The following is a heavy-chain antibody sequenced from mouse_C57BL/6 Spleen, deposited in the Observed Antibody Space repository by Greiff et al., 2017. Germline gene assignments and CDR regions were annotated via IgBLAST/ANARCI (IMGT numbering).Heavy chain of an antibody. CDR2: INPGSGGT. CDR3: ARGAGGRGSYFDY. D-gene: IGHD3-3*01. CDR1: GYAFTNYL. Sequence: QVQLQQSGAELVRPGTSVKVSCKASGYAFTNYLIEWVKQRPGQGLEWIGVINPGSGGTNYNEKFKGKATLTADKSSSTAYMQLSSLTSEDSAVYFCARGAGGRGSYFDYWGQGTTLTVSS. V-gene: IGHV1-54*01. J-gene: IGHJ2*01.